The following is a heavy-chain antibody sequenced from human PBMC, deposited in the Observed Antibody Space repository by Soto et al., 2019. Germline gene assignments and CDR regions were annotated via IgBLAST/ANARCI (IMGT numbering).Heavy chain of an antibody. D-gene: IGHD2-21*02. Sequence: GGSLRLSCEVSGFTFSMYSMSWVRQTPGKGLEWVAKIPQDGVDGHYADSVKGRFTISRDNGKNSLYLQMNNLRAEDTAVYYCARDHLILPAHDFFYGSDVWGRGATVTVSS. CDR2: IPQDGVDG. J-gene: IGHJ6*02. V-gene: IGHV3-7*03. CDR1: GFTFSMYS. CDR3: ARDHLILPAHDFFYGSDV.